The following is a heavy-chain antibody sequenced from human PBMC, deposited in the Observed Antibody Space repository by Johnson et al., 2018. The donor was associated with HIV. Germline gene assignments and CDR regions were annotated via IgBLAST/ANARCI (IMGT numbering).Heavy chain of an antibody. V-gene: IGHV3-30*04. J-gene: IGHJ3*02. CDR2: ISYDGSNK. Sequence: QMQLVESGGGVVQPGRSLRLSCAASGFTFSSYAMHLVRQAPGKGLECVAVISYDGSNKYYADSVKGRFTISRDNSKNTLYLQMNSRGAKDTSVYYCASAGAQQPARDAFDIWGQGKMVTVSS. CDR3: ASAGAQQPARDAFDI. CDR1: GFTFSSYA. D-gene: IGHD6-13*01.